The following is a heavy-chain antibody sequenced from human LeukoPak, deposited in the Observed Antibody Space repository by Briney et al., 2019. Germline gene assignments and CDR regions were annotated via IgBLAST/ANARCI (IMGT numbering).Heavy chain of an antibody. CDR2: IRSKAYGGTT. D-gene: IGHD2/OR15-2a*01. CDR1: GLTFGDYA. CDR3: TRGALRISPLDFDY. Sequence: PGGSLRLSCTASGLTFGDYAMSWVRQAPGKGLEWVGFIRSKAYGGTTEYAASVKGRFTISRDDSKSIAYLQMNSLKTEDTAVYYCTRGALRISPLDFDYWGQGTLVTVSS. V-gene: IGHV3-49*04. J-gene: IGHJ4*02.